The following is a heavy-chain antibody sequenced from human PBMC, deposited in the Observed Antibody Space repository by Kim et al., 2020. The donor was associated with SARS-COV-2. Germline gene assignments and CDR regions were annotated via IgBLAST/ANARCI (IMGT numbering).Heavy chain of an antibody. V-gene: IGHV1-2*02. CDR1: GYTFNDYF. J-gene: IGHJ6*02. CDR3: ARDEVWETQTPDLDYYGMDV. D-gene: IGHD1-26*01. Sequence: ASVKVSCKASGYTFNDYFIHWVRQVPGQGLEWMGWTNTYSCETRSSQKFRGRVTLTRDTSVNTVSLVLSSLKFDDTAVYYCARDEVWETQTPDLDYYGMDVWGQGTMVTVSS. CDR2: TNTYSCET.